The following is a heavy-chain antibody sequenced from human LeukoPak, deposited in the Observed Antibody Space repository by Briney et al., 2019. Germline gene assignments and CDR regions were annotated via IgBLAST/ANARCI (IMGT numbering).Heavy chain of an antibody. CDR2: IYYSGST. Sequence: PSETLSLTCTVSGGSISSYYWSWIRQPPGKGLEWIGNIYYSGSTNYNPSLKSRVTISVDTSKNQFSLKLSSVTAADTAVYYCVRDVFLGAVAGRRGDSWGQGTLVTVSS. V-gene: IGHV4-59*01. D-gene: IGHD6-19*01. CDR3: VRDVFLGAVAGRRGDS. J-gene: IGHJ4*02. CDR1: GGSISSYY.